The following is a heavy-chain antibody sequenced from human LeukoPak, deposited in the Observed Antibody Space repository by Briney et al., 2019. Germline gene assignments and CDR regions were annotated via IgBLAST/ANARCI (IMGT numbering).Heavy chain of an antibody. V-gene: IGHV3-23*01. J-gene: IGHJ5*01. CDR2: INANSGTT. CDR3: AKPISGGLAVTADWFHL. Sequence: GGSLRLSCTASGFAFSVYAMSWLRQPPGKGLEWVSTINANSGTTSYAASVRGRFTISRDNSKNTLYLQLNTLRADDTATYYCAKPISGGLAVTADWFHLWGQGTLVVVSS. CDR1: GFAFSVYA. D-gene: IGHD6-19*01.